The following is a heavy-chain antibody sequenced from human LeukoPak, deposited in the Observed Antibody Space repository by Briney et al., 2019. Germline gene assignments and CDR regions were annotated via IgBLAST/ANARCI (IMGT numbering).Heavy chain of an antibody. CDR2: IYTSGST. D-gene: IGHD5-18*01. CDR3: ARASIQLWLPTGLDY. V-gene: IGHV4-4*07. J-gene: IGHJ4*02. CDR1: GGSISSYY. Sequence: SETLSLTCTVSGGSISSYYWSWIRQPAGKGLEWIGRIYTSGSTNYNPSLKSRVTISVDTSKNQFSLKLSSVTAADTAVYYCARASIQLWLPTGLDYWGQGTLVTVSS.